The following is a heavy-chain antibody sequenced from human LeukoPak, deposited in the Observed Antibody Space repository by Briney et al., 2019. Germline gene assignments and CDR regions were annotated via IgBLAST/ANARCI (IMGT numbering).Heavy chain of an antibody. CDR2: IKEDGSEK. Sequence: GGSLRLSCEASGFTFSDYWMSWVRQAPGKGLEWVAIIKEDGSEKFYVGSVKGRFTISRDNAKNSLYLQMDNLRAEDTAVYYCTRAFSSWSDYFDYWGQGTLVTVSS. J-gene: IGHJ4*02. V-gene: IGHV3-7*04. D-gene: IGHD6-13*01. CDR1: GFTFSDYW. CDR3: TRAFSSWSDYFDY.